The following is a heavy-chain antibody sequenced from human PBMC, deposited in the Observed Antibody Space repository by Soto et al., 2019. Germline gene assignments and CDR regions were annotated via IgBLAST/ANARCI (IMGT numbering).Heavy chain of an antibody. J-gene: IGHJ5*02. CDR2: IYYSGST. CDR1: GCSISSYY. D-gene: IGHD3-3*01. V-gene: IGHV4-59*01. CDR3: ARVPTIFGGQYGDWFDP. Sequence: PSETLSLTCTVSGCSISSYYWSWIRQPPGKGLEWIGYIYYSGSTNYNPSLKSRVTISVDTSKNQFSLKLSSVTAADTAVYYCARVPTIFGGQYGDWFDPWGQGTLVTVSS.